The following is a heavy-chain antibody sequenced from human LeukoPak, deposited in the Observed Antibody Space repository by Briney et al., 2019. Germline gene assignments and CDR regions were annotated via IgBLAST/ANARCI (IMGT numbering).Heavy chain of an antibody. Sequence: SETLSLTCTVSGGSISSYYWSWIRQPPGKGLEWIGYIYYSGSTNYNPSLKGRVTISVDTSKNQFSLKLSSVTAADTAVYYCARWDDYYDSSGPNWFDPWGQGTLVTVSS. J-gene: IGHJ5*02. CDR3: ARWDDYYDSSGPNWFDP. V-gene: IGHV4-59*01. D-gene: IGHD3-22*01. CDR2: IYYSGST. CDR1: GGSISSYY.